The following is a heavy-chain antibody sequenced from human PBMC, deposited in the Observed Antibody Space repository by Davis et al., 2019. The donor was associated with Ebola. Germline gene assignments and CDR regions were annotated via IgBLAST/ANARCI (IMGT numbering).Heavy chain of an antibody. CDR2: IGSSSNTI. CDR1: GFTFSTYS. Sequence: GESLKISCAASGFTFSTYSMNWVRQAPGKGLEWVSYIGSSSNTIYYADSVKGRFTISRDNAKNSLYLQMNSLRAEDTAVYYCAREAGTHYYYGMDVWGQGTTVTVSS. V-gene: IGHV3-48*01. D-gene: IGHD1-1*01. J-gene: IGHJ6*02. CDR3: AREAGTHYYYGMDV.